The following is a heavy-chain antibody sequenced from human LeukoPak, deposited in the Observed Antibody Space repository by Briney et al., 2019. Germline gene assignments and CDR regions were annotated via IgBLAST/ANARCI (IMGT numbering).Heavy chain of an antibody. Sequence: PGGSLRLSCAASGFTVSSTYMSWVRQAPGKGLEWVSVIYTAGSTYYAGSVKGRFTISRDNSKNTLYLQMNSLRAEDTAVYYCASRRDYGINHWGQGTLVTVSS. CDR2: IYTAGST. CDR3: ASRRDYGINH. J-gene: IGHJ5*02. CDR1: GFTVSSTY. V-gene: IGHV3-53*01. D-gene: IGHD4-17*01.